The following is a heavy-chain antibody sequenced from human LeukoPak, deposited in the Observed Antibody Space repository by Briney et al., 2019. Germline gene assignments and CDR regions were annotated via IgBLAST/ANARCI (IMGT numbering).Heavy chain of an antibody. CDR2: IYPGDSDT. J-gene: IGHJ4*02. Sequence: HGESLKISCKGSGYSFTSYWIGWVRQMPGKGLEWMGIIYPGDSDTRYSPSFQGQVTISADKPISTAYLQWSSLKASDTAMYYCARHDNWNYAAPFDYWGQGTLVTVSS. CDR3: ARHDNWNYAAPFDY. D-gene: IGHD1-7*01. V-gene: IGHV5-51*01. CDR1: GYSFTSYW.